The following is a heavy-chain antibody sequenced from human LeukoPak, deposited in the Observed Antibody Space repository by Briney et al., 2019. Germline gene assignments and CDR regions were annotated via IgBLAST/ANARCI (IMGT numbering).Heavy chain of an antibody. CDR1: GGTFSSYA. CDR3: ARSHSGYDLTPGDY. D-gene: IGHD5-12*01. V-gene: IGHV1-69*05. J-gene: IGHJ4*02. Sequence: GSSVKVSCKASGGTFSSYAITWVRQAPGRGLEWMGGLIPIFGTAHFAQKFQGRVTLTTDESTSTSYVELSSLGSGDTAVYYCARSHSGYDLTPGDYWGQGTLVTVSS. CDR2: LIPIFGTA.